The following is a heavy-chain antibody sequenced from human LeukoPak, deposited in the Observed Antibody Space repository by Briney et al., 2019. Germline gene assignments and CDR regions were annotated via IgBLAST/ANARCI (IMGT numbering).Heavy chain of an antibody. V-gene: IGHV3-23*01. J-gene: IGHJ5*02. CDR1: GFTFRSHA. Sequence: PGGSLRLSCVGSGFTFRSHAMSWVRRAPEKGLEFVSGIYENGGTTYYADSVKGRFSISRDNSKNTLYLQMNSLRVEDTAVYYCATAGGLPTATGFDPWGQGTQVTVSS. D-gene: IGHD2-2*01. CDR3: ATAGGLPTATGFDP. CDR2: IYENGGTT.